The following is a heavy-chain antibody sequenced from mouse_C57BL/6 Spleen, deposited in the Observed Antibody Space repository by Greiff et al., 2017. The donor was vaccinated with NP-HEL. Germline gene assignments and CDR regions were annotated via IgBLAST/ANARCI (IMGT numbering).Heavy chain of an antibody. CDR2: ISSGSSTI. V-gene: IGHV5-17*01. J-gene: IGHJ1*03. Sequence: DVMLVESGGGLVKPGGSLKLSCAASGFTFSDYGMHWVRQAPEKGLEWVAYISSGSSTIYYADTVKGRFTISRDNAKNTLFLQMTSLRSEDTAMYYCAKKRNYGYFDVWGTGTTVTVSS. CDR1: GFTFSDYG. CDR3: AKKRNYGYFDV.